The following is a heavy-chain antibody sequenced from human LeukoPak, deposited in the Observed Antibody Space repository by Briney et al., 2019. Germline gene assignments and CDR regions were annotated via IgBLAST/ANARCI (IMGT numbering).Heavy chain of an antibody. CDR3: ARYCGGDCYGMDV. V-gene: IGHV3-7*01. D-gene: IGHD2-21*01. Sequence: PGGSLRLSCTASGFTFSIYWMSWVRQAPGKGLEWVANIKQDGSEKDYVDSVKGRFTISRDNAKNSLYLQMNSLRAEDTAVYYCARYCGGDCYGMDVWGQGTTVTVSS. J-gene: IGHJ6*02. CDR2: IKQDGSEK. CDR1: GFTFSIYW.